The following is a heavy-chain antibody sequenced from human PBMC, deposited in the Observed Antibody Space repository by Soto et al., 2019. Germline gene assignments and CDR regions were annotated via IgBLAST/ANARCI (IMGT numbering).Heavy chain of an antibody. Sequence: QVQLVQSGAEVKKPGSSVKVSCKASGGTFSSYAISWVRQAPGQGLEWMGGMIPIFGTANYEQKFQGRVTITADESTSTAYMELSSLRSEDTAVYYCARELGFYDSSGYFVRNYFDYWGQGTLVTVSS. D-gene: IGHD3-22*01. J-gene: IGHJ4*02. CDR2: MIPIFGTA. V-gene: IGHV1-69*01. CDR3: ARELGFYDSSGYFVRNYFDY. CDR1: GGTFSSYA.